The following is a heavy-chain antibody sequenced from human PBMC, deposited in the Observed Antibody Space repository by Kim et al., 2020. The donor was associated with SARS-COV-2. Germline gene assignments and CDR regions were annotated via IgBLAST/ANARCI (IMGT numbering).Heavy chain of an antibody. D-gene: IGHD3-16*01. Sequence: YSTPSLKSRVTISGDTSKNQFSLKLSSVTAADTAVYYCARGKGNGGVFDYWGQGTLVTVSS. J-gene: IGHJ4*02. V-gene: IGHV4-31*02. CDR3: ARGKGNGGVFDY.